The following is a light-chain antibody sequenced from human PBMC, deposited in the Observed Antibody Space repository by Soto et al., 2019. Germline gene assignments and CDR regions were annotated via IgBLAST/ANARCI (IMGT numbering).Light chain of an antibody. CDR2: EVN. V-gene: IGLV2-14*01. J-gene: IGLJ3*02. CDR3: SSYTSRTTWV. CDR1: SSDVGSYNY. Sequence: QSALTQPASVSGSPGQSITISCSGTSSDVGSYNYVSWYQQHPGKAPKLMIYEVNNRPSGVSNRFSGSKSGNTASLTISGLQAEDEADYYCSSYTSRTTWVFGGGTKLTVL.